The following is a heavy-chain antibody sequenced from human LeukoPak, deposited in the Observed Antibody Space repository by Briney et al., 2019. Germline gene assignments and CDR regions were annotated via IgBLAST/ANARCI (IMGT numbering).Heavy chain of an antibody. CDR1: GVTFSTYG. J-gene: IGHJ4*02. CDR2: ISGSGGST. V-gene: IGHV3-23*01. D-gene: IGHD3-10*01. CDR3: AGRGSGGYFDY. Sequence: PGGSLRLSYAASGVTFSTYGMSWVRQAPGRGLEWVSAISGSGGSTYYADSVKGRFTISRDNSKNTLYLQMNSLRAEDTAVYYCAGRGSGGYFDYWGQGTLVTVSS.